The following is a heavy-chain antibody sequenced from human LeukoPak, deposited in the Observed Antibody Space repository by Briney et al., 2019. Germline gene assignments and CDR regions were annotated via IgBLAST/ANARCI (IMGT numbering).Heavy chain of an antibody. J-gene: IGHJ4*02. CDR3: ASLDCSSTSCSIRGYY. CDR1: GGSFSGYY. D-gene: IGHD2-2*01. V-gene: IGHV4-34*01. Sequence: PSETLSLTCAVYGGSFSGYYWSWLRQPPGKGLEWIGEINHSGSTNYNPSLKSRVTISVDTSKNQFSLKLSSVTAADTAVYYCASLDCSSTSCSIRGYYWGQGTLVTVSS. CDR2: INHSGST.